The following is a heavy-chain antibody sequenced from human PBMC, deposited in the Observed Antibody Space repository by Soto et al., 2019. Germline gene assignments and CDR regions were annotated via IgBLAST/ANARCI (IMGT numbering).Heavy chain of an antibody. Sequence: QEQLVQSGAEVKKPGASVKVSCKGSGYTFTNYDINWVRQAHGQGLEWMGWVNPNSGNTGYAQKLQGRVCMARNTSICTAYMELSRLTSEDTAVYFWARIPVTSQRFYHVDVWGEGSTVTVSS. CDR3: ARIPVTSQRFYHVDV. CDR1: GYTFTNYD. V-gene: IGHV1-8*01. D-gene: IGHD4-17*01. J-gene: IGHJ6*03. CDR2: VNPNSGNT.